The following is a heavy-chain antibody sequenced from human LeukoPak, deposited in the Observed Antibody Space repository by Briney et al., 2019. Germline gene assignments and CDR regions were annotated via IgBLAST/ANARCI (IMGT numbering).Heavy chain of an antibody. CDR1: GFTFSSYA. J-gene: IGHJ4*02. CDR3: ANIAVAGPTGFDY. Sequence: GGSLRLSCAASGFTFSSYAMSWVRQAPGKGLEWVSAISGSGGSTYYADSVKGRFTISRDNSKNALYLQMNSVRAEDTAVYHRANIAVAGPTGFDYWGQGTLVTVSS. CDR2: ISGSGGST. D-gene: IGHD6-19*01. V-gene: IGHV3-23*01.